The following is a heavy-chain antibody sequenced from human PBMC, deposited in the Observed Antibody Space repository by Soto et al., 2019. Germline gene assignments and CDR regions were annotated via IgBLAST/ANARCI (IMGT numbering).Heavy chain of an antibody. CDR1: GFSLTTSGVG. CDR2: IYWDDDK. J-gene: IGHJ4*02. Sequence: QITLNESGPTVVRPTETLTLTCRFSGFSLTTSGVGVGWIRQSPGKALEWLALIYWDDDKRYSASLKSRLTITKDTSKNLVVLTVSDLDPTDTATYYCAHRVLRTVFGLVTTTAIYFDFWGQGTPVAVSS. D-gene: IGHD3-3*01. CDR3: AHRVLRTVFGLVTTTAIYFDF. V-gene: IGHV2-5*02.